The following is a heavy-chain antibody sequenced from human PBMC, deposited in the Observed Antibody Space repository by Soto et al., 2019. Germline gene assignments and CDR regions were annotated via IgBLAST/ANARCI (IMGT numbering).Heavy chain of an antibody. CDR1: GFTFSDYY. V-gene: IGHV3-11*01. J-gene: IGHJ3*02. CDR3: ARDRWYDYVWGSYRYTPDAFDI. Sequence: QVQLVESGGGLVKPGGSLRLSCAASGFTFSDYYMSWIRQAPGKGLEWVSYISSSGSTIYYADSVKGRFTISRDNAKNSRYLQMNSLRAEDTAVYYCARDRWYDYVWGSYRYTPDAFDIWGQGTMVTVSS. CDR2: ISSSGSTI. D-gene: IGHD3-16*02.